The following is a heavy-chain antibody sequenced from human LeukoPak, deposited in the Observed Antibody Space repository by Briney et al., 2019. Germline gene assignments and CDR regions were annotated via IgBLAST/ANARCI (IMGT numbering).Heavy chain of an antibody. J-gene: IGHJ4*02. D-gene: IGHD3-22*01. CDR3: AREVHDSSGYYYFDY. CDR2: ISAYNGNT. Sequence: ISAYNGNTNYAQKLQGRVTMTTDTSTSTAYMELRSLRSDDTAVYYCAREVHDSSGYYYFDYWGQGTLVTVSS. V-gene: IGHV1-18*01.